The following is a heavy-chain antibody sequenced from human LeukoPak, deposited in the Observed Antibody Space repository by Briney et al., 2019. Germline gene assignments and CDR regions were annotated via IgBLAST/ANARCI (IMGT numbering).Heavy chain of an antibody. CDR2: IKSKTDGGTT. Sequence: GGSLRLSCAASGFTFSSYAMHWVRQAPGKGLEWVGRIKSKTDGGTTDYAAPVKGRFTISRDDSKNTLYLQMNSLKTEDTAVYYCTTGTRLDDAFDIWGQGTMVTVSS. J-gene: IGHJ3*02. CDR3: TTGTRLDDAFDI. V-gene: IGHV3-15*07. CDR1: GFTFSSYA.